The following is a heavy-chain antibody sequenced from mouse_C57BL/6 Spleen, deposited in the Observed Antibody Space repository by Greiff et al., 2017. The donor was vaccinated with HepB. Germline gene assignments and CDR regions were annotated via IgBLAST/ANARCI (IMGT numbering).Heavy chain of an antibody. D-gene: IGHD2-5*01. CDR3: ARSRPYSNYCDY. J-gene: IGHJ2*01. V-gene: IGHV1-18*01. Sequence: EVQLQQSGPELVKPGASVKIPCKASGYTFTDYNMDWVKQSHGKSLEWIGDINPNNGGTIYNQKFKGKATLTVDKSSRTAYMEFRSLTSEDTAVYYCARSRPYSNYCDYWGQGTTLTVSS. CDR1: GYTFTDYN. CDR2: INPNNGGT.